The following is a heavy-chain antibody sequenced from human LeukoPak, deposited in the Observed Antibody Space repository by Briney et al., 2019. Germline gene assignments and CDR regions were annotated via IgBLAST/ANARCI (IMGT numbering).Heavy chain of an antibody. Sequence: SETLSLTCTVSGGSISSYYWSWIRQPPGKGLEWIGYIYYSGSTNYNPSLKSRVTISVDTSKNQFSLKLSSVTAADTAVYYCVSAPVVAGSPFDYWGQGTLVTVSS. J-gene: IGHJ4*02. CDR2: IYYSGST. D-gene: IGHD6-19*01. CDR1: GGSISSYY. V-gene: IGHV4-59*01. CDR3: VSAPVVAGSPFDY.